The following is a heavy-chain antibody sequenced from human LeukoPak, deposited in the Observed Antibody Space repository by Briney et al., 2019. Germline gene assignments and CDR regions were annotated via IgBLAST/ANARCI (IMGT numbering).Heavy chain of an antibody. CDR3: ARHLIQPGGCYYALDV. V-gene: IGHV3-23*01. J-gene: IGHJ6*02. CDR2: INGSGGGT. CDR1: RFTFSSYA. Sequence: GGSLRLSCAASRFTFSSYAMSWVRQAPGKGLEWLSGINGSGGGTNHADSVRGRFTISRDNSKNTLYLQMNSLRAEDTAVYYCARHLIQPGGCYYALDVWGQGTTVTVSS. D-gene: IGHD2-2*01.